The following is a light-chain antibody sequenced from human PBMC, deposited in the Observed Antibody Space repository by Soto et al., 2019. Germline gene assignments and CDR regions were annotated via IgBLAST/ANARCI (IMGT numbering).Light chain of an antibody. V-gene: IGKV1-39*01. CDR1: QRISTY. Sequence: DIQVTQSPSSLSASVGDRVTITCRASQRISTYLTWFQQKPGKAPKVLIYGASSLQSGVPSRFSGSGSGTDFTLTISSLQPEDFATYFCQQTYSTPWTFGQGTKVDIK. J-gene: IGKJ1*01. CDR2: GAS. CDR3: QQTYSTPWT.